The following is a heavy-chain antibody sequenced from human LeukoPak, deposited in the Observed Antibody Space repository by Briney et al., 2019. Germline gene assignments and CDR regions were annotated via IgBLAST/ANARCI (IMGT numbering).Heavy chain of an antibody. V-gene: IGHV3-23*01. D-gene: IGHD6-19*01. CDR3: TKAIGIVVGTWYFDY. CDR2: ISGSGGST. CDR1: GFTFSSYA. J-gene: IGHJ4*02. Sequence: GGSLRLSCAASGFTFSSYAMSWVRQAPGKGLEWVSAISGSGGSTYYADSVKGRFTISRDNSKSIAYLQMNSLKIDDTGVYYCTKAIGIVVGTWYFDYLGQGAQVTVSS.